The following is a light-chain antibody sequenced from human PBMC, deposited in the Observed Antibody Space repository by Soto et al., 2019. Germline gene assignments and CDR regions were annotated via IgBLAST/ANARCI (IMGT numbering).Light chain of an antibody. J-gene: IGKJ1*01. CDR2: DAS. CDR3: QQYTTYWT. V-gene: IGKV1-5*01. Sequence: IQMTQSPSTLSASLGDRVTITCRASQGISRWLAWYQQRPGKAPKVLIHDASTLHSGVSSRLSGSGSGTALTLTISSLQPNDSPTYYCQQYTTYWTFGQGTKVDIK. CDR1: QGISRW.